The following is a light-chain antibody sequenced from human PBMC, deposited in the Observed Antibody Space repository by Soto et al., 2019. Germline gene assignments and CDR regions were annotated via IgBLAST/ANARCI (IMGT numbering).Light chain of an antibody. CDR3: GSWDSSLSAYV. CDR1: SSNIWGNS. J-gene: IGLJ1*01. V-gene: IGLV1-51*01. CDR2: DDD. Sequence: QSVMTQPPSVSAAPGQKVTISCSGSSSNIWGNSVSWYQQLPGTAPKLLIYDDDKRPSGIPDRVSGSKSGTSATLGITGFRTGDEADYYCGSWDSSLSAYVFGPGTKLTVL.